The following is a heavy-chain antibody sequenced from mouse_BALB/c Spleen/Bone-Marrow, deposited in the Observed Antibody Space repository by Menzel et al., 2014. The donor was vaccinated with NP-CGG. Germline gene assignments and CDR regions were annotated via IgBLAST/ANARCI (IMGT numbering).Heavy chain of an antibody. D-gene: IGHD1-1*01. CDR1: GFTFSSFG. CDR2: ISSGSSTV. J-gene: IGHJ2*01. Sequence: EVQLVESGGGLVRPGGSRKLSCAASGFTFSSFGMHWVRQAPEKGLEWVAYISSGSSTVYYADKVMGRFTISRDNPKNTLFLQMTSLRSEDTAMYYCARSGSSSGYFDYWGQGTTLTVSS. V-gene: IGHV5-17*02. CDR3: ARSGSSSGYFDY.